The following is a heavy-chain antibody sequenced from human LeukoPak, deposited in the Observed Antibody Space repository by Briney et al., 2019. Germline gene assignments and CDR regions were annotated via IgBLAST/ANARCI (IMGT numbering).Heavy chain of an antibody. CDR2: IKEDGSEK. CDR1: GFTLSSYW. V-gene: IGHV3-7*01. D-gene: IGHD3-16*01. Sequence: GGSLRLSCVASGFTLSSYWMSWVRQVPGKGLEWVANIKEDGSEKNYVDSVKGRFTISRDNAKSSLHLQMNSLRAEDTAVYYCAKGRGPTLLYWGQGTLVTVSS. J-gene: IGHJ4*02. CDR3: AKGRGPTLLY.